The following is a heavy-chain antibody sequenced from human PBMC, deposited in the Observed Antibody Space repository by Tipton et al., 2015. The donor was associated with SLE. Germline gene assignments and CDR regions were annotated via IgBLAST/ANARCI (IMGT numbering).Heavy chain of an antibody. Sequence: GLVKPSETLSLTCAVYGGSFSGYYWSWIRQPPGKGLEWIGEINHSGSTNYNPSLKSRVTISVDTSKNQFSLKLSSVTAADTAVYYCASDRLPGDHDAFDIWGQGTMVTVSS. D-gene: IGHD7-27*01. V-gene: IGHV4-34*01. CDR2: INHSGST. CDR1: GGSFSGYY. CDR3: ASDRLPGDHDAFDI. J-gene: IGHJ3*02.